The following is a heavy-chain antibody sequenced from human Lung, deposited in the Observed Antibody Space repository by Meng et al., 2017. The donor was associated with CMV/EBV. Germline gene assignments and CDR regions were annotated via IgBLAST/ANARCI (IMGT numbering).Heavy chain of an antibody. Sequence: GESPKISCAASGFTFSTYAMSWVRQAPGKGLEWVSAISGSGAGTNYTDSVKGRFTISRDNSKNTLYHQMNSLRAEKTAIYCCVREALGSGSIYNWSDPWGQGTLVTVSS. D-gene: IGHD3-10*01. J-gene: IGHJ5*02. CDR1: GFTFSTYA. CDR2: ISGSGAGT. CDR3: VREALGSGSIYNWSDP. V-gene: IGHV3-23*01.